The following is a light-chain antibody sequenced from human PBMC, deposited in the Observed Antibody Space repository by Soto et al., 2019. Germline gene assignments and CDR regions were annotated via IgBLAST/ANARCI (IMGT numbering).Light chain of an antibody. CDR1: NSDIGNYNF. CDR2: EVN. Sequence: QSVLTQPPSASGSPGQSVAISCTGTNSDIGNYNFVSWYQQHPGKAPKLMIYEVNKRPSGVPDRFSGSKSGNTASLTVSGLQPEDEADYYCSSYVGSNNLLFGGGTKLTVL. J-gene: IGLJ2*01. CDR3: SSYVGSNNLL. V-gene: IGLV2-8*01.